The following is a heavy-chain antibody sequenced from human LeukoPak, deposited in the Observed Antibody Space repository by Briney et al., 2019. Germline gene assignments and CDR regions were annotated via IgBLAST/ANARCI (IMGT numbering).Heavy chain of an antibody. CDR2: ISSSSSTI. D-gene: IGHD1-26*01. Sequence: GGSLRLSCAASGFTFSSYWMGWVRQAPGKGLEWVSYISSSSSTIYYADSVKGRFTISRDNAKNSLYLQMNSLRAEDTGVYYCARDSGSFDYWGQGTLVTVSS. CDR3: ARDSGSFDY. CDR1: GFTFSSYW. V-gene: IGHV3-48*04. J-gene: IGHJ4*02.